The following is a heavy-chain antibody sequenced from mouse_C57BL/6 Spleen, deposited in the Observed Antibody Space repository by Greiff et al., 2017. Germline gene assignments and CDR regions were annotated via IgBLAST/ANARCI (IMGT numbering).Heavy chain of an antibody. V-gene: IGHV5-15*01. CDR2: ISNLAYSI. CDR1: GFTFSDYG. D-gene: IGHD2-3*01. J-gene: IGHJ4*01. CDR3: ARGDGYYAPYWAMDY. Sequence: EVKLQESGGGLVQPGGSLKLSCAASGFTFSDYGMAWVRQAPRKGPEWVAFISNLAYSIYYADTVTGRFTISRENAKNTLYLEMSSLRSEDTAMYYCARGDGYYAPYWAMDYWGQGTSVTVSS.